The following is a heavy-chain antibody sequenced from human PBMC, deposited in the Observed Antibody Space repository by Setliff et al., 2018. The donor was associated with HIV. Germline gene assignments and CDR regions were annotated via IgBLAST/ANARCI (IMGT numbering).Heavy chain of an antibody. J-gene: IGHJ4*02. CDR3: ATLVIPTRNFES. CDR2: ISGSGFA. D-gene: IGHD4-4*01. V-gene: IGHV3-23*01. Sequence: PGGSLRLSCVASGFTFSTYAINWVRLPPGKGLEWVSSISGSGFAYYADSVKGRFIISRDNSQNTLYLQMNSLRAEDTAVYNCATLVIPTRNFESWGQGTQVTVSS. CDR1: GFTFSTYA.